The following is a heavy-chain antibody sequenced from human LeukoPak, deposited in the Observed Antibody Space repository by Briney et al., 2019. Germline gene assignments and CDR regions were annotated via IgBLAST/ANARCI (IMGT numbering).Heavy chain of an antibody. Sequence: GGSLRLSCATSGFTFSSYGMNWVRQAPGKGLEWLASIRSDNSDTYYADSVKGRFTISRDNSKNTLYLQMNNLRVEDTAVYYCARAVATMVRGVIIRDGDNWFDPWGRGTLVTVSS. J-gene: IGHJ5*02. D-gene: IGHD3-10*01. CDR2: IRSDNSDT. CDR1: GFTFSSYG. V-gene: IGHV3-30*02. CDR3: ARAVATMVRGVIIRDGDNWFDP.